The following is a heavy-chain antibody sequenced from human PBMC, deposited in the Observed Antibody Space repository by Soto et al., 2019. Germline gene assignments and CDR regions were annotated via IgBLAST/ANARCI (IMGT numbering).Heavy chain of an antibody. CDR1: GFTFSSYT. CDR2: ISSSYYI. Sequence: RGSLRLSCAASGFTFSSYTMKWVRQAPGKGLEWVASISSSYYIKYADSVKGRFTISRDNAKNSLYLQMNSLRAEDTAVYYCARGDVVVLTAPSHFAYRGQGSLVIGSA. V-gene: IGHV3-21*01. J-gene: IGHJ4*02. CDR3: ARGDVVVLTAPSHFAY. D-gene: IGHD2-21*02.